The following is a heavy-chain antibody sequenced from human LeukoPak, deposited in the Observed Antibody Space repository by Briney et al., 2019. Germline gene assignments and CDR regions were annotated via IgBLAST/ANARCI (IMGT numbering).Heavy chain of an antibody. J-gene: IGHJ4*02. Sequence: PGGSLRLSCAASGFTFSSYAMSWVRQAPGKGMEWVSAISGSGGSTYYADSVKGRFTISRDNSKNTLYLQMNSLRAEDTAVYYCAKDRSGGSYYDYWGQGTLVTVSS. D-gene: IGHD1-26*01. CDR1: GFTFSSYA. V-gene: IGHV3-23*01. CDR2: ISGSGGST. CDR3: AKDRSGGSYYDY.